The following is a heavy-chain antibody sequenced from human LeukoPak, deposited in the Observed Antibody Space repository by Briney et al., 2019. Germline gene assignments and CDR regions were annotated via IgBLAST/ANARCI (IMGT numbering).Heavy chain of an antibody. CDR3: AKMGGLVISTDY. CDR1: GFTFSSYG. CDR2: IRYDGSNK. Sequence: PGGSLRLSCAASGFTFSSYGMHWVRQAPGKGLEWVAFIRYDGSNKYYADSVKGRFTISRDNAKNSLYLQMNSLRAEDTAVYYCAKMGGLVISTDYWGQGTLVTVSS. D-gene: IGHD3/OR15-3a*01. J-gene: IGHJ4*02. V-gene: IGHV3-30*02.